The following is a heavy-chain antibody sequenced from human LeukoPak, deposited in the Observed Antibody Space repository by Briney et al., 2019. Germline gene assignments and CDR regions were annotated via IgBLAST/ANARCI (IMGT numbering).Heavy chain of an antibody. CDR3: ARDSSQNVDY. Sequence: GGSLRLSCAASGFSFGNYDMHGVRQAPGKGLEWVAVIWYDGSNQYYADSVKGRFTISRDNSKNTLYLQMNSLRAEDTAVYYCARDSSQNVDYWGQGALVTVSS. D-gene: IGHD6-13*01. V-gene: IGHV3-33*01. CDR1: GFSFGNYD. CDR2: IWYDGSNQ. J-gene: IGHJ4*02.